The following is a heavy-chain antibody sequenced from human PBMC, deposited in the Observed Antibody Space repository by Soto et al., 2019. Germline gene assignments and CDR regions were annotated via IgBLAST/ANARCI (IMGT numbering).Heavy chain of an antibody. CDR2: INSDGSST. J-gene: IGHJ6*02. CDR3: ARGGEQQLGQGMDV. D-gene: IGHD6-13*01. V-gene: IGHV3-74*01. Sequence: EVQLVESGGGLVQPGGSLRLSCAASGFTFSSYWMHWVRQAPGKGLVWVSRINSDGSSTSYADSVKGRFTISRDNAKNTLYLHMNSLRAEDTAVYYCARGGEQQLGQGMDVWGQGTTVTVSS. CDR1: GFTFSSYW.